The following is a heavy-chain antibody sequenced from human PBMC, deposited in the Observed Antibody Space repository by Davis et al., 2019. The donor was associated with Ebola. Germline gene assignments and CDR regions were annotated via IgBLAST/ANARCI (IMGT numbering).Heavy chain of an antibody. J-gene: IGHJ3*02. CDR2: TYYRSKWYN. V-gene: IGHV6-1*01. Sequence: HSQTLSLTCAISGDSVSSNSAAWNWIRQSPSRGLEWLGRTYYRSKWYNDYAVSVKSRITINPDTSKNQFSLQLNSVTPEDTAVYYCAAARVTMVRGVIILELKAFDIWGQGTMVTVSS. D-gene: IGHD3-10*01. CDR3: AAARVTMVRGVIILELKAFDI. CDR1: GDSVSSNSAA.